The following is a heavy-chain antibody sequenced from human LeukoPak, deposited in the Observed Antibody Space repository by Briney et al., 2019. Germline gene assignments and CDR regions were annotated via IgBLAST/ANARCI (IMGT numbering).Heavy chain of an antibody. J-gene: IGHJ6*02. CDR2: ISSSGSTI. V-gene: IGHV3-48*03. CDR3: AREGGIAAAGHYYYGMDV. CDR1: GFTFSSYE. D-gene: IGHD6-13*01. Sequence: GGSLRLSCAASGFTFSSYEMNWVRQAPGKGLEWVSYISSSGSTIYYADSVKGRFTISRDNAKNSLYLQMNSLRAEDTAVYYCAREGGIAAAGHYYYGMDVWGQGTTATVSS.